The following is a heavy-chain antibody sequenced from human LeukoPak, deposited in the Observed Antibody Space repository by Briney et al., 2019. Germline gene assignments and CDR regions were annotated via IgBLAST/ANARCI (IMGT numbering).Heavy chain of an antibody. D-gene: IGHD6-19*01. V-gene: IGHV4-34*01. J-gene: IGHJ4*02. Sequence: SETLSLTCAVYGGSFSDFYWSWIRQPPGKGLEWIGEINHSGSTSYNPSLKSRVTISVDTSKNQFSLKLSSVAAADTAVYYCAREAAVAKREDYFDYWGQGTLVTVSS. CDR1: GGSFSDFY. CDR3: AREAAVAKREDYFDY. CDR2: INHSGST.